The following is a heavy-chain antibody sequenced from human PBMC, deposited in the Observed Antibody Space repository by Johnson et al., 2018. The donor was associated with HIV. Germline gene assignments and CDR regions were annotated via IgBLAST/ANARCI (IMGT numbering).Heavy chain of an antibody. CDR1: GFTFSSYA. V-gene: IGHV3-30*14. CDR2: ISYDGSNK. Sequence: QMLLVESGGGVVQPGRSLRLSCAASGFTFSSYAMHWVRKAPGKGLEWVAVISYDGSNKYYADSVKGRFTISRDNSRNMLYLQMNSLRPEDTAVYYGARDGRDVVTRGGFDVWGPGTVVTVSS. J-gene: IGHJ3*01. D-gene: IGHD4-23*01. CDR3: ARDGRDVVTRGGFDV.